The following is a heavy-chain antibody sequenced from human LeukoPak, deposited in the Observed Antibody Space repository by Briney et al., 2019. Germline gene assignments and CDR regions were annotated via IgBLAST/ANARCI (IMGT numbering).Heavy chain of an antibody. Sequence: GALRLSCAAPGFTLSSYAISWGRPAPGKGPGWVSAISGSGGSTYYADSVKGRFTISRDNSKNTLYPQMNSLRAEDTAVYYCAKDRWDSSGYCYWGQGTLVTVSS. V-gene: IGHV3-23*01. J-gene: IGHJ4*02. CDR2: ISGSGGST. CDR3: AKDRWDSSGYCY. CDR1: GFTLSSYA. D-gene: IGHD3-22*01.